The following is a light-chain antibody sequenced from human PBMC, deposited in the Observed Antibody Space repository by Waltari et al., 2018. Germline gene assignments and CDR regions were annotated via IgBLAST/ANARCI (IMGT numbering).Light chain of an antibody. CDR3: QHYGGFPWS. Sequence: DTLLTQSPGTLSLSPGERATLACRASRTVYSAYLAWYQQKSGQAPRLLIYGVSNRATGVADRFSGSGSGTDFYLTITRLEPEDAAVYFCQHYGGFPWSFGQGTKVEIK. CDR2: GVS. CDR1: RTVYSAY. V-gene: IGKV3-20*01. J-gene: IGKJ1*01.